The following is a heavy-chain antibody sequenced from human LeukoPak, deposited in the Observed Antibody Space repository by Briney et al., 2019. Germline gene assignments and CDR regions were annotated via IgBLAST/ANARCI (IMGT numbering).Heavy chain of an antibody. CDR1: GYTFTSYD. CDR3: ATDHSMANTAWWFDP. Sequence: ASVKVSCKASGYTFTSYDINWARQATGQGLEWMGWMNPNSGNTGYAQKFQGRVAMTRNTSISTVYMELSSLRSEDTAFYYCATDHSMANTAWWFDPWGQGTLVTVSS. J-gene: IGHJ5*02. CDR2: MNPNSGNT. V-gene: IGHV1-8*01. D-gene: IGHD5-24*01.